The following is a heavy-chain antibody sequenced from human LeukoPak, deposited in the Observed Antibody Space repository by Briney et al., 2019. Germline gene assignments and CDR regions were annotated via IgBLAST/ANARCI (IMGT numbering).Heavy chain of an antibody. V-gene: IGHV1-24*01. CDR1: GYTLTELS. Sequence: ASVKVSCKVFGYTLTELSMHWVRQAPGKGLEWMGGFDPEDGETIYAQKFQGGVTMTEDTSTNTAYMELSSLRSEDTAVYYCATDGVAVIWSRREIVAYALDIWGQGTMVTVSS. CDR2: FDPEDGET. D-gene: IGHD3-3*01. J-gene: IGHJ3*02. CDR3: ATDGVAVIWSRREIVAYALDI.